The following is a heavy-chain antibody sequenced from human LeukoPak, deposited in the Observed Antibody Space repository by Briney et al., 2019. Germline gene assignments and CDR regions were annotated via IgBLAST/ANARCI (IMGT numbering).Heavy chain of an antibody. CDR3: AKPRDLSSTSLFFDY. CDR2: ISGSGGST. Sequence: GGSLRLSCAASGFTFSSYAMSRVRQAPGKGLEWVSGISGSGGSTYYADSVKGRFTISRDNSKNTLYLQMNSLRAEDTAVYYCAKPRDLSSTSLFFDYWGQGTLVTVSS. CDR1: GFTFSSYA. J-gene: IGHJ4*02. D-gene: IGHD2-2*01. V-gene: IGHV3-23*01.